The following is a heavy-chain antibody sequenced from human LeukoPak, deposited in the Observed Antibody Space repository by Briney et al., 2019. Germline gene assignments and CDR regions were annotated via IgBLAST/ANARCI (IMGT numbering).Heavy chain of an antibody. J-gene: IGHJ4*02. CDR2: IYYSGST. CDR1: GGSISSYY. V-gene: IGHV4-59*01. Sequence: SETLSLTCTVSGGSISSYYWSCLRQPPGKGLEWIGYIYYSGSTNYNPSLKSRVTISVDTSKNQFSLKLSSVTAADTAVYYCAREKGYYGSGSYIRTIDYWGQGTLVTVSS. CDR3: AREKGYYGSGSYIRTIDY. D-gene: IGHD3-10*01.